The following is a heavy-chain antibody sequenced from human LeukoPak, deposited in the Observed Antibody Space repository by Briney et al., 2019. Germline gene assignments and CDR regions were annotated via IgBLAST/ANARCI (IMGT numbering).Heavy chain of an antibody. J-gene: IGHJ4*02. D-gene: IGHD6-19*01. CDR2: IYYSGSA. CDR1: GGSISSSSYY. Sequence: SETLSLTCTVSGGSISSSSYYWGWIRQPPGKGLEWNGSIYYSGSAYYNPSLKSRVTISVDTSKNQFSLKLSSVTAADTAVYYCARVGQWLVRDFDYWGQGTLVTVSS. CDR3: ARVGQWLVRDFDY. V-gene: IGHV4-39*07.